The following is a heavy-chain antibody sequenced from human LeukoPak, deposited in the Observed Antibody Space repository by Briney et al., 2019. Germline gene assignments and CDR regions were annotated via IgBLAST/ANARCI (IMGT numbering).Heavy chain of an antibody. Sequence: GGSLRLSCAASGFTFSSYSMNWVRQAPGKGPEWVSSISSSSSYIYYADSVKGRFTISRDNAKNSLYLQMNSLRAEDTAVYYCARDQSIAVANWGQGTLVTVSS. CDR1: GFTFSSYS. CDR2: ISSSSSYI. V-gene: IGHV3-21*01. D-gene: IGHD6-19*01. J-gene: IGHJ4*02. CDR3: ARDQSIAVAN.